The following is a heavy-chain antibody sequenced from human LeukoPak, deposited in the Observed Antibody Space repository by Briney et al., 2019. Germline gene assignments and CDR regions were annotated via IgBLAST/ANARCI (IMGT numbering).Heavy chain of an antibody. CDR2: ITSSGSVI. CDR3: ARDWASPGPTTI. D-gene: IGHD1-26*01. Sequence: GGSLRLSCAASGFTFSTNSMSWVRQAPGKGLEWVSYITSSGSVIHYSDSVRGRFTISGDNAKSSLYLQMNSLRAEDTAIYYCARDWASPGPTTIWGQGTLVTVSS. V-gene: IGHV3-48*01. J-gene: IGHJ4*02. CDR1: GFTFSTNS.